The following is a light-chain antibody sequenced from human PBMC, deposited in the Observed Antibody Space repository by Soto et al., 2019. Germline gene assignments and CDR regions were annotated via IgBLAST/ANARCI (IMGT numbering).Light chain of an antibody. CDR1: QNINNW. Sequence: DIQMTQSPSTLSASVGDRVTITCRASQNINNWFAWYQQKPGKAPTLLIYRASSLENAVPTRFSGRGSGTDFIFTSTMLQPDDFATYYCQQYSSDSTFGQGTKVEIK. V-gene: IGKV1-5*03. CDR2: RAS. J-gene: IGKJ1*01. CDR3: QQYSSDST.